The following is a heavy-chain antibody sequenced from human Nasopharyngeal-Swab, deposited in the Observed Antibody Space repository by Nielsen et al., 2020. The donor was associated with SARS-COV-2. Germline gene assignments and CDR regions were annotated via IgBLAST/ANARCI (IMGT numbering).Heavy chain of an antibody. CDR3: AGEIYYGSGSYYVDDAFDI. CDR2: LNPNSGGT. D-gene: IGHD3-10*01. V-gene: IGHV1-2*02. Sequence: WVRQAPGQGPEWVGSLNPNSGGTNYAQKFQGRVTLTLDTSINTAYMDLTSLRSDDTAVYYCAGEIYYGSGSYYVDDAFDIWGQGTMVTVSS. J-gene: IGHJ3*02.